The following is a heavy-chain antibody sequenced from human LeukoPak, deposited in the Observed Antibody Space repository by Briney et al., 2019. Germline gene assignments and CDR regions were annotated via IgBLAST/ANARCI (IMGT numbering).Heavy chain of an antibody. J-gene: IGHJ4*02. CDR2: ISASDPGT. CDR1: GFTFNTYA. Sequence: RGSLRLSRAASGFTFNTYAMSWVRQAPGKRLEWGSAISASDPGTYYADSAKGRFTISRDNSKNTLFLQMNSMRAEDTAVYYCAKAPAASCIGSNCYHFDWWGQGTLVTVSS. D-gene: IGHD2-15*01. V-gene: IGHV3-23*01. CDR3: AKAPAASCIGSNCYHFDW.